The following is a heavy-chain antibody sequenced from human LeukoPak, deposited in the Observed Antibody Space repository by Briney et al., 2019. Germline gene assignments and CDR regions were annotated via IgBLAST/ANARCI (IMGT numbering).Heavy chain of an antibody. CDR2: GNHNGGT. D-gene: IGHD1-26*01. Sequence: PSETLSLTCSVSGGSISSSGSCWGWIRQPPGKGLEWIGEGNHNGGTKYNPSLKSRVTISADSSKNQFSLKLSFVTAADSAVYHCAKNGQSGFSFDPWGQGTLVTV. V-gene: IGHV4-39*07. CDR1: GGSISSSGSC. J-gene: IGHJ5*02. CDR3: AKNGQSGFSFDP.